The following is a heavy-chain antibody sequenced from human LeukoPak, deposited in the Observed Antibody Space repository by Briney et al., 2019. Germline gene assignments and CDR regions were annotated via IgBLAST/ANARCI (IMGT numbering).Heavy chain of an antibody. J-gene: IGHJ3*02. D-gene: IGHD3/OR15-3a*01. Sequence: GGSLRLSCAASGFTFSIYGMHWVRQAPGKGLVWVSRINSDGSSTSYADSVKGRFTISRDNAKNTLYLQMNSLRAEDTAVYYCARGDWFDAFDIWGQGTMVTVSS. V-gene: IGHV3-74*01. CDR1: GFTFSIYG. CDR3: ARGDWFDAFDI. CDR2: INSDGSST.